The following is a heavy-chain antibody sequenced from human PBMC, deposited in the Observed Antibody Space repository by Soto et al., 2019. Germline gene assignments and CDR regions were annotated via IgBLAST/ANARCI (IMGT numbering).Heavy chain of an antibody. CDR3: ARRRGESYYGLDY. CDR1: GYNFNNYE. CDR2: MKGYSGNP. J-gene: IGHJ4*02. V-gene: IGHV1-8*01. Sequence: QVQLLQSGAEVKKPGASEKISCKASGYNFNNYEINWVRQAPAQGLEWMGWMKGYSGNPLYAQNFQGRLTLTRDTSTNTAYLELTSLAYEDTAIYFCARRRGESYYGLDYWGQGTLVTVSS. D-gene: IGHD1-26*01.